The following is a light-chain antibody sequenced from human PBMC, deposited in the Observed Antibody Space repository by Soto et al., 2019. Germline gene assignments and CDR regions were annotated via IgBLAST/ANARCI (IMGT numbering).Light chain of an antibody. CDR1: RGLSYTPPNKSY. CDR3: QQYYRAPRT. V-gene: IGKV4-1*01. J-gene: IGKJ2*01. CDR2: WAS. Sequence: DIVMTQSPDSRAGSRGGRATINCTPGRGLSYTPPNKSYLAWFQQKVGQPPQLLINWASTRESGVPDRFRGSGSGTDFTLTISSLQADDVAVYYCQQYYRAPRTFGQGTKVE.